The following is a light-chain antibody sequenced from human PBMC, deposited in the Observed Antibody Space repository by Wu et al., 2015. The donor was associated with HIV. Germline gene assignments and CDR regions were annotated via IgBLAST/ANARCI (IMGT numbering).Light chain of an antibody. J-gene: IGKJ4*01. V-gene: IGKV3-11*01. CDR2: DSS. CDR1: QSVYSY. Sequence: ETLLTQSPATLSLSPGERATLSCRASQSVYSYLAWYQQKPGQAPRLLIYDSSNRATGIPARFSGSGSGTDFTLTISSLEPEDFAVYYCQQRSNWPSLTFGGGTKVEIK. CDR3: QQRSNWPSLT.